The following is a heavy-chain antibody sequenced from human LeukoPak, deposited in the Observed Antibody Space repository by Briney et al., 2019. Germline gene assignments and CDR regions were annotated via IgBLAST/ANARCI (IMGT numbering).Heavy chain of an antibody. V-gene: IGHV3-20*04. D-gene: IGHD3-10*01. CDR3: ARLVGGGSGTI. CDR2: INWNGGST. Sequence: GGSLRLSCAASGFTFDDFAMSWVRQAPGKGLEWVSGINWNGGSTGYADSVKGRFTISRDNAKNSLYLQMNSLRAEDTALYYCARLVGGGSGTIGGQGTLVTVSS. CDR1: GFTFDDFA. J-gene: IGHJ4*02.